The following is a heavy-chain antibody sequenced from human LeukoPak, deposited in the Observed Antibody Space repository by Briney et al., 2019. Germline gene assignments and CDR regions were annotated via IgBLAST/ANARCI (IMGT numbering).Heavy chain of an antibody. J-gene: IGHJ4*02. D-gene: IGHD3-22*01. CDR3: ARDPPNFIVVRGAGFDY. CDR2: IIPILGIA. Sequence: SVKVSCKASGGTFSSYTISWVRQAPGQGLEWMGRIIPILGIANYAQKFQGRVTITADKSTSTAYMELSSLRSEDTAVYYCARDPPNFIVVRGAGFDYWGQGTLVTVSS. CDR1: GGTFSSYT. V-gene: IGHV1-69*04.